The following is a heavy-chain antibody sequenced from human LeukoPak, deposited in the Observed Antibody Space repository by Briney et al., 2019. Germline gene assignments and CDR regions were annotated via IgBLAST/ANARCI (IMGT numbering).Heavy chain of an antibody. J-gene: IGHJ4*02. CDR2: IKQDGSAK. CDR1: GFTFSSYE. CDR3: ARGGWSLDY. Sequence: PGGSLRLSCAASGFTFSSYEMNWVRQAPGKGLEWVAYIKQDGSAKDYVDSVKGRFTISRDNSKNSLYLQMNSLRAEDTAVYYCARGGWSLDYWGQGTLVTVSS. V-gene: IGHV3-7*04. D-gene: IGHD6-19*01.